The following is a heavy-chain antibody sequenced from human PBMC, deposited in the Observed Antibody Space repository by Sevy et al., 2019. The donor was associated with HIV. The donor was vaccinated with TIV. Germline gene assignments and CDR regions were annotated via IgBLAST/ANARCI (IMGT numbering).Heavy chain of an antibody. D-gene: IGHD6-6*01. CDR1: GFTFSNAW. V-gene: IGHV3-15*01. Sequence: GGSLRLSCAASGFTFSNAWMSWVRQAPGKGLEWVGRIKSKTDGGTTDYAAPVKGRFTISRDDSKNTLYLQMNSLKTEDTAVYYCTTDLTWGDQDSSSTGYWGQGTLVTVSS. CDR2: IKSKTDGGTT. J-gene: IGHJ4*02. CDR3: TTDLTWGDQDSSSTGY.